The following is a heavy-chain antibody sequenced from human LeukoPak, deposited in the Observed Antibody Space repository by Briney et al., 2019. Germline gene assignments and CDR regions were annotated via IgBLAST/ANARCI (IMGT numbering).Heavy chain of an antibody. CDR3: VRWEEVDTAMDRQNAFDI. Sequence: SETLSLTCTVSGGSISSSSYYWGWIRQPPGKGLEWIGSIYYSGSTYYNPSLKSRVTISVDTSKNQFSLKLSSVTAADTAVYYCVRWEEVDTAMDRQNAFDIWGQGTMVTVSS. CDR2: IYYSGST. V-gene: IGHV4-39*01. D-gene: IGHD5-18*01. CDR1: GGSISSSSYY. J-gene: IGHJ3*02.